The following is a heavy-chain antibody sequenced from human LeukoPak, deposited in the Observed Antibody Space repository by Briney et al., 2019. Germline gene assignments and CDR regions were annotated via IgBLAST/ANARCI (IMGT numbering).Heavy chain of an antibody. CDR3: ARWSSADDAFDI. J-gene: IGHJ3*02. V-gene: IGHV1-2*02. Sequence: ASVKVSFKASGYTFTCYYMHWVRHAPGQGLEWMGWINPNSGGTNYAQKFQGRVTMTRDTSISTAYMEPSRLRSDDTGVYYCARWSSADDAFDIWGQGTMVTVSS. CDR1: GYTFTCYY. CDR2: INPNSGGT.